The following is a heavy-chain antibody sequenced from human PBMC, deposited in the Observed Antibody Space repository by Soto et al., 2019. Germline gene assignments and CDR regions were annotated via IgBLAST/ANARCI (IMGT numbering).Heavy chain of an antibody. CDR2: IYYSGST. V-gene: IGHV4-59*08. CDR1: GGSISSYY. J-gene: IGHJ4*02. D-gene: IGHD6-19*01. CDR3: ESHSGWLAGNDF. Sequence: SETVSLTCTVSGGSISSYYWSWIRQPPGKGLEWIGYIYYSGSTNYNPSLKSRATISVDTSKNQLTLNLSSVTAADTGVYYCESHSGWLAGNDFWGQGTLVTVSS.